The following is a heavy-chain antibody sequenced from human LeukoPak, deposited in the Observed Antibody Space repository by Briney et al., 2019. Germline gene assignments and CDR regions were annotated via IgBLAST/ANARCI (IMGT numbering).Heavy chain of an antibody. Sequence: GASVKVSCKASGGTFSAYDINWVRQGAGQGLEWIGWMNPDTGNTGCAQKFQGRVTMTRDTSKSTAYMELNSLRSEDTAVYYCARLSDTPAYYYSSGYYHIRYWGQGTLLTVSS. J-gene: IGHJ4*02. CDR2: MNPDTGNT. D-gene: IGHD3-22*01. CDR1: GGTFSAYD. V-gene: IGHV1-8*01. CDR3: ARLSDTPAYYYSSGYYHIRY.